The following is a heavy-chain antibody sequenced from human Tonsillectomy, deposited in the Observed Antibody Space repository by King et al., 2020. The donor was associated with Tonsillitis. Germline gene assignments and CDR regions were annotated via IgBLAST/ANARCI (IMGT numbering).Heavy chain of an antibody. CDR1: GYTFTSYG. D-gene: IGHD2-21*01. V-gene: IGHV1-18*04. J-gene: IGHJ6*02. CDR2: ISAYNGHT. Sequence: QLVQSGAEVKKPGASVKVSCKASGYTFTSYGISWVRQAPGQGLEWMGWISAYNGHTNYAQELQGRVTMTTDTSTSTAYMELRSLRSDDTAVYYCARDAGIPSIRYFSYGMDVWGQGTTVTVSS. CDR3: ARDAGIPSIRYFSYGMDV.